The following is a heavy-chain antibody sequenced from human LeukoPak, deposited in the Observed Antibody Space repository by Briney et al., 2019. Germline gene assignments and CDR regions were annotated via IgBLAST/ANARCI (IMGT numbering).Heavy chain of an antibody. J-gene: IGHJ3*02. CDR2: IYYSGTT. Sequence: PSETLSLTCSVSGGSISPYYWSWIRQPPGKGLEWIGYIYYSGTTNYNPSLQSRVTISVDTSKNQFSLKLSSVTAADTAVYYCARSLNYGSGSYYDAFDIWGQGTMVTVSS. V-gene: IGHV4-59*01. D-gene: IGHD3-10*01. CDR3: ARSLNYGSGSYYDAFDI. CDR1: GGSISPYY.